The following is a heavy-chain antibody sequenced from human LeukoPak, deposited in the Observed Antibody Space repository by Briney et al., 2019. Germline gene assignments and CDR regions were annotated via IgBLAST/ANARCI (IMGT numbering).Heavy chain of an antibody. J-gene: IGHJ6*03. Sequence: ASVKVSCKASAYIFSSYDITCVRKAPGQGREWMGWISLYNGNTKYAQKIQGRVTMTTDTSTSTAYMELRSLRFDDTAVYYCARNRGGVEGGFYMDVWGKGTTVTVSS. CDR2: ISLYNGNT. V-gene: IGHV1-18*01. CDR1: AYIFSSYD. CDR3: ARNRGGVEGGFYMDV. D-gene: IGHD3-10*01.